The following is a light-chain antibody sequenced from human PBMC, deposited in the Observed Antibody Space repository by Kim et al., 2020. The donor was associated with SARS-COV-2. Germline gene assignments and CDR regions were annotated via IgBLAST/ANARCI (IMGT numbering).Light chain of an antibody. CDR2: DAS. CDR3: QQRSN. V-gene: IGKV3-11*01. Sequence: TLSLSPGERATPSCRASQSVGTYLAWYQQKPGKAPRLLIYDASKRATGIPARFRGSGSGTDFTLTIGTLEPEDFAVYYCQQRSNFGQGTRLEIK. J-gene: IGKJ5*01. CDR1: QSVGTY.